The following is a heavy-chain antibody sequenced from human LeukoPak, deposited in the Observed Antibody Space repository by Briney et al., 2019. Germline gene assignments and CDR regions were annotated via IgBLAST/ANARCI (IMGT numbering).Heavy chain of an antibody. Sequence: PSETLSLTCTVSGYSISSGYYWGWIRQPPGKGLEWIGSIYHSGSTYYNPSLKSRVTISVDTSKIQFSLKLSSVTAADTAVYYCARDRPGTYYDFWSGYIGDAFDIWGQGTMVTVSS. J-gene: IGHJ3*02. V-gene: IGHV4-38-2*02. CDR3: ARDRPGTYYDFWSGYIGDAFDI. CDR2: IYHSGST. CDR1: GYSISSGYY. D-gene: IGHD3-3*01.